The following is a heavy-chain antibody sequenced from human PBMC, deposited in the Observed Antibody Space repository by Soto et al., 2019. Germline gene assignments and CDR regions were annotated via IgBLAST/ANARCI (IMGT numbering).Heavy chain of an antibody. CDR2: ISGSGGST. Sequence: GGSLRLSCAASGFTFSSYAMSWVRQAPGKGLEWVSAISGSGGSTYFSDSVKGRFTISRDNSKNMLYLQVNSLRAEDTAVYYCAKVRSHYYYGVDVWGQGTTVTVSS. V-gene: IGHV3-23*01. J-gene: IGHJ6*02. CDR1: GFTFSSYA. CDR3: AKVRSHYYYGVDV.